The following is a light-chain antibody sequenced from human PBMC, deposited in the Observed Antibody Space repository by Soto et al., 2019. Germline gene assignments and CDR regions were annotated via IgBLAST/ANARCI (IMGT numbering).Light chain of an antibody. J-gene: IGLJ1*01. CDR1: SVDIGSYNR. CDR3: SSYTNINTLI. CDR2: EVT. Sequence: QSALTQPASVSGSPGQSITISCTGTSVDIGSYNRVSWYQQHPGKAPKLIIYEVTDRPSGVSNRFSGSKSGNTASLTISGLQAEDEAEYYCSSYTNINTLIFXSGTKVTVL. V-gene: IGLV2-14*01.